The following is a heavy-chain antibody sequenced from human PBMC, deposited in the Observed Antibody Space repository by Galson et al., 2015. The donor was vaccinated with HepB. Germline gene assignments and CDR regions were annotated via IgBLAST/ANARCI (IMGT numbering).Heavy chain of an antibody. Sequence: SLRLSCAASGFTVSSNYMSWVRQAPGKGLEWVSVIYSGGSTYYADSVKGRFTISRDNSKNTLYLQMNSLRAEDTAVYYRAREISGSYFYWGQGTLVTVSS. J-gene: IGHJ4*02. V-gene: IGHV3-53*01. D-gene: IGHD3-10*01. CDR1: GFTVSSNY. CDR2: IYSGGST. CDR3: AREISGSYFY.